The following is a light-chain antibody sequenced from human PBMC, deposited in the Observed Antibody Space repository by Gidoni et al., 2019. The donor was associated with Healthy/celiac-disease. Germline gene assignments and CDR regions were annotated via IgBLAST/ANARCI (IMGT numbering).Light chain of an antibody. J-gene: IGLJ2*01. CDR2: EVS. V-gene: IGLV2-23*02. CDR1: SSDVGSYNL. Sequence: QSALTPPASVSGSPGQSITISCTGTSSDVGSYNLVSWYQQHPGKAPNLMIYEVSKRPSVVSNRFSGSKSGNTASLTISGLQAEDEADYYCCSYAGSSTFVVFGGGTKLTVL. CDR3: CSYAGSSTFVV.